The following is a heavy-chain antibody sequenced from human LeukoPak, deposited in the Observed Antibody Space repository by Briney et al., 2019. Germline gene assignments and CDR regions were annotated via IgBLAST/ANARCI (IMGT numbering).Heavy chain of an antibody. D-gene: IGHD3-10*01. Sequence: GGSLRLSCAASGFTFSSYGMHWVRQAPGKGLEWVAVISYDGSNKYYADSVKGRFTISRDNSKNTLYLQMNSLRAEDTAVYYCAKDRGSGSYYSYGMDVWGQETTVTVSS. J-gene: IGHJ6*02. CDR2: ISYDGSNK. CDR1: GFTFSSYG. CDR3: AKDRGSGSYYSYGMDV. V-gene: IGHV3-30*18.